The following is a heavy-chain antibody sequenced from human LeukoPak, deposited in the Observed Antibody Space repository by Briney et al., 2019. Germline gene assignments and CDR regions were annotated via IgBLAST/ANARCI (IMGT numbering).Heavy chain of an antibody. CDR2: IIPIFGTA. Sequence: GASVKVSCKASGYTFIGYYMNWVRQAPGQGLEWMGWIIPIFGTANYAQKFQGRVTITADESTSTAYMELSSLRSEDTAVYYCASPLTYDSSGPHTRDWFDPWGQGTLVTVSS. J-gene: IGHJ5*02. D-gene: IGHD3-22*01. V-gene: IGHV1-69*13. CDR3: ASPLTYDSSGPHTRDWFDP. CDR1: GYTFIGYY.